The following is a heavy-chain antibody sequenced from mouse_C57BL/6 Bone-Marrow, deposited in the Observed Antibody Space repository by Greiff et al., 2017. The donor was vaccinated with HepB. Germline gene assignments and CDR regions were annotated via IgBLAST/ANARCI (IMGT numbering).Heavy chain of an antibody. CDR2: INYDGSST. CDR1: GFTFSDYY. CDR3: AREGGYEYYAMDY. V-gene: IGHV5-16*01. J-gene: IGHJ4*01. D-gene: IGHD3-1*01. Sequence: EVKVVESEGGLVQPGSSMKLSCTASGFTFSDYYMAWVRQVPEKGLEWVANINYDGSSTYYLDSLKSRFIISRDNAKNILYLQMSSLKSEDTATYYCAREGGYEYYAMDYWGQGTSVTVSS.